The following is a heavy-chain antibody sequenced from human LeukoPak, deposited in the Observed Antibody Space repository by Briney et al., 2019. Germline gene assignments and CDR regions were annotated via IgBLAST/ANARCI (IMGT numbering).Heavy chain of an antibody. V-gene: IGHV4-59*01. J-gene: IGHJ4*02. D-gene: IGHD6-13*01. Sequence: PSETLSLTCTVSGGSNIRYYWSWIRQPPGKGLEWIGYIYYSGSTNYNPSLKSRVTISVDTSKNQFSLKLSSVTAADTAVYYCARVVSSSWYIDYWGQGTLVTVSS. CDR1: GGSNIRYY. CDR2: IYYSGST. CDR3: ARVVSSSWYIDY.